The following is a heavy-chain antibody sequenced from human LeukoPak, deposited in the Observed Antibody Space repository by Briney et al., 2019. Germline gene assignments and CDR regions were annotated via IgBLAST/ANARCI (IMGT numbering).Heavy chain of an antibody. V-gene: IGHV3-30*18. CDR3: AKDDPMDV. CDR1: GFTFSSYG. CDR2: ISYDGSNK. Sequence: GGSLRLSCAASGFTFSSYGMHWVRQAPGKGLEWVAVISYDGSNKYYADSVKGRFTISRDNSKNTLYLQMNSLRAEDTAMYYCAKDDPMDVWGQGTTVTVSS. J-gene: IGHJ6*02.